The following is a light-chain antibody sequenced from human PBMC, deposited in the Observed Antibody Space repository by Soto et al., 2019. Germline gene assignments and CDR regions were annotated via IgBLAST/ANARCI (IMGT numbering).Light chain of an antibody. CDR1: QSVNSKY. V-gene: IGKV3-20*01. CDR2: GTS. CDR3: QQYVSSPLT. J-gene: IGKJ4*01. Sequence: EIVLTQSPATLSLSPGERATLSCRASQSVNSKYLAWYQQKPGQAPSLLIYGTSSRATGIPDRFSGSGSGTDFTLTNSRLEPEEFAVYYCQQYVSSPLTFGGGTKVEIK.